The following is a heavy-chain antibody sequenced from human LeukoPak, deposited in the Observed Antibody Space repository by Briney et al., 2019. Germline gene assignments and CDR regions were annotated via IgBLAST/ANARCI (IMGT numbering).Heavy chain of an antibody. Sequence: ASVKVSCKASGYTFTSYYMHWVRQAPGQGLEWMGIINPSGGSTSYAQKFQGRVTMTRDTSISTAYMELSRLRSDDTAVYYCASGGDHYYGSGSYYNDAFDIWGQGTMVTVSS. CDR1: GYTFTSYY. CDR2: INPSGGST. CDR3: ASGGDHYYGSGSYYNDAFDI. D-gene: IGHD3-10*01. V-gene: IGHV1-46*01. J-gene: IGHJ3*02.